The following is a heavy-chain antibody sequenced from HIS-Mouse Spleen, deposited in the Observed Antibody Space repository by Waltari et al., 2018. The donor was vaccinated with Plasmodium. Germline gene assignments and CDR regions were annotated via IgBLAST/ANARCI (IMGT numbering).Heavy chain of an antibody. CDR3: ARETDYYDSSGYYYYYYGMDV. J-gene: IGHJ6*02. CDR2: IYHSGST. CDR1: GYSISSGYY. D-gene: IGHD3-22*01. Sequence: QVQLQESGPGLVKPSETLSLTCTVPGYSISSGYYWGWIRQPPGKGLEWIGSIYHSGSTYYNPSLKSRVTISVDTSKNQFSLKLSSVTAADTAVYYCARETDYYDSSGYYYYYYGMDVWGQGTTVTVSS. V-gene: IGHV4-38-2*02.